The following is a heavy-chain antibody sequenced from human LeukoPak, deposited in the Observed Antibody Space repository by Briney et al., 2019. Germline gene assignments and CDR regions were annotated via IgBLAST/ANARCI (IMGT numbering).Heavy chain of an antibody. V-gene: IGHV4-61*02. CDR2: IYTSGTT. J-gene: IGHJ4*02. CDR1: GGSINSGGYY. D-gene: IGHD3-10*01. Sequence: PSQTLSLTCTVSGGSINSGGYYWTWIRQPAGKGLEWIGRIYTSGTTNYNPSLKSRVTMSVDTSKNQFSLKLSSVTAADTAVYYCAREYFGLAYNFDYWGRGTLVTVSS. CDR3: AREYFGLAYNFDY.